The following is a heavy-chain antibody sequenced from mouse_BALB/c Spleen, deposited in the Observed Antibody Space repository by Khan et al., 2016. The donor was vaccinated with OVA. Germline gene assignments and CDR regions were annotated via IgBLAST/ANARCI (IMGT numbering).Heavy chain of an antibody. CDR3: ARPAYDGYYDD. CDR2: ISTYSGST. CDR1: GYTFTDYA. J-gene: IGHJ2*01. V-gene: IGHV1S137*01. D-gene: IGHD2-3*01. Sequence: VQLQESGPELVRPGVSVKISCKGSGYTFTDYAMYWVKQSRAKSLEWIGLISTYSGSTNYNQKFKGKATMTVDKSSRTAYMELARLTSEDSAIYYCARPAYDGYYDDWGQGTTLTVSS.